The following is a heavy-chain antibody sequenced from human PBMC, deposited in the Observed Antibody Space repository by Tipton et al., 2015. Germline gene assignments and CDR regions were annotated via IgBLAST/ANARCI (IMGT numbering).Heavy chain of an antibody. CDR1: GTTFSNYA. J-gene: IGHJ4*02. CDR2: IIPIFGTA. CDR3: AATVEYCSGGYCFTTVDY. D-gene: IGHD2-15*01. V-gene: IGHV1-69*01. Sequence: QLVQSGAEVKKPGSSVKVSCKASGTTFSNYAVNWVRQAPGQGLEWMGGIIPIFGTANYAQKFQGRVTITADESTSTAYMELSSLRSEDTAVFYCAATVEYCSGGYCFTTVDYWGQGTLVTVSS.